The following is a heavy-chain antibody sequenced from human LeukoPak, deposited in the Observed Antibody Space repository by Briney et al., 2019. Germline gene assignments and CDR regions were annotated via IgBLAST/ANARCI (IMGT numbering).Heavy chain of an antibody. Sequence: GGSLRLSCAASGFTLSNYAMTWVRQAPGKGLEWVSSITGSGALTYYADSVKGRFTISKDNAMDTLFLQMNSLRADDTAVYYCAKDRVDGSGSQFGSWGQGSLVTVSS. CDR2: ITGSGALT. J-gene: IGHJ4*02. CDR3: AKDRVDGSGSQFGS. D-gene: IGHD3-10*01. V-gene: IGHV3-23*01. CDR1: GFTLSNYA.